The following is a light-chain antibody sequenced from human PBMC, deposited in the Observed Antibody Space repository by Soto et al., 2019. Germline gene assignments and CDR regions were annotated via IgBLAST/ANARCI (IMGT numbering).Light chain of an antibody. V-gene: IGLV2-8*01. Sequence: QSALTQPPSAAGSPGQSVTISCTGTKNDIGVYDFVSWYPHHPGKAPRLIIYEVVQRPSGVHDRFSGSKSGNTASLTVSGLQAAVEVDYFCKSYAGSNTYVFGSGTKLTVL. CDR2: EVV. J-gene: IGLJ1*01. CDR3: KSYAGSNTYV. CDR1: KNDIGVYDF.